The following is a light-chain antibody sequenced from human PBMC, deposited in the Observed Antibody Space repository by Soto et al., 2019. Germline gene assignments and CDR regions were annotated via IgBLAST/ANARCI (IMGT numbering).Light chain of an antibody. CDR3: QQYGDWPPWT. CDR1: QSVRTN. Sequence: ETVMTQSPATLSVSPGERATLSCRASQSVRTNVAWYQQRPGQPPRLLIYGASTRATGIPARFTGGGSGTEFTLTITSLQSEDFAVYYCQQYGDWPPWTFGQGTKVDIK. CDR2: GAS. J-gene: IGKJ1*01. V-gene: IGKV3-15*01.